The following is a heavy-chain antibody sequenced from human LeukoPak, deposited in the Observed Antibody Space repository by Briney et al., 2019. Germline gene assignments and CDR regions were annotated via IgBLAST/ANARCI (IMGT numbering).Heavy chain of an antibody. V-gene: IGHV1-69*04. CDR1: GYTFTSYG. D-gene: IGHD3-22*01. Sequence: GASVKVSCKASGYTFTSYGISWVRQAPGQGLEWMGRIIPILGIANYAQKFQGRVTITADKSTSTAYMELSSLRSEDTAVYYCASCPIRLYYYDSSGSYYFDYWGQGTLVTVSS. J-gene: IGHJ4*02. CDR2: IIPILGIA. CDR3: ASCPIRLYYYDSSGSYYFDY.